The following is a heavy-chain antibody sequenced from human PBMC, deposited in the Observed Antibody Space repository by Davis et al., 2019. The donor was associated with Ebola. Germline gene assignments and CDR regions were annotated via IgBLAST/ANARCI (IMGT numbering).Heavy chain of an antibody. J-gene: IGHJ5*02. D-gene: IGHD3-9*01. V-gene: IGHV3-9*01. CDR3: ARPHYDILTGYYDH. CDR1: GFTFGDYA. CDR2: ISWNSGSI. Sequence: GGSLRLSCAASGFTFGDYAMHWVRQAPGKGLEWVSGISWNSGSIGYADSVKGRFTISRDNAKNSLYLQMNSLRAEDTAVYYCARPHYDILTGYYDHWGQGTLVTVSS.